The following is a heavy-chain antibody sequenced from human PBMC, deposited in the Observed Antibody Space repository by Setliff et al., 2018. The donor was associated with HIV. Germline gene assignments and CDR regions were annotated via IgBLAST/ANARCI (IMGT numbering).Heavy chain of an antibody. CDR2: IYTSGST. CDR3: ARVSTDYVWGSFLSSGPYYFDF. V-gene: IGHV4-61*02. D-gene: IGHD3-16*01. CDR1: GGSISSGSYY. Sequence: SETLSLTCTVSGGSISSGSYYWSWIRQPAGKGLEWIGRIYTSGSTNYNPSLKSRVTISVDTSKNQFSLKLSSVTAADTAVYYCARVSTDYVWGSFLSSGPYYFDFWGQGALVTVSS. J-gene: IGHJ4*02.